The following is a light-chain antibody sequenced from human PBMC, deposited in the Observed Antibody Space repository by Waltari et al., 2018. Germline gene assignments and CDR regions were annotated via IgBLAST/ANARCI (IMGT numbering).Light chain of an antibody. J-gene: IGLJ2*01. V-gene: IGLV2-11*01. CDR3: CSYAGSYTFVV. Sequence: QSALTQPRSVSGSPGQSVTIPCTGTSSDVGGYNYVSWYHHHPGKAPKLIIYDVSKRPSGVPDRFSGSKSGNTASLTISGLQAEDEADYYCCSYAGSYTFVVFGGGTKVTVL. CDR2: DVS. CDR1: SSDVGGYNY.